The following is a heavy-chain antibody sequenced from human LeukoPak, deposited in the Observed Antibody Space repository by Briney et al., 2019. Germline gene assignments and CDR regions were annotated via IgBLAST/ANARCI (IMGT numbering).Heavy chain of an antibody. D-gene: IGHD4-11*01. J-gene: IGHJ6*03. Sequence: GGSLRLSCAASGFTFSSYSVNWVRQAPGKGLEWVSYISSSSTIYYADSVKGRFTISRDNAKNSLYLQMNSLRAEDTAVYYCAHSNSYYYYYMDVWGKGTTVTVSS. CDR2: ISSSSTI. CDR3: AHSNSYYYYYMDV. CDR1: GFTFSSYS. V-gene: IGHV3-48*01.